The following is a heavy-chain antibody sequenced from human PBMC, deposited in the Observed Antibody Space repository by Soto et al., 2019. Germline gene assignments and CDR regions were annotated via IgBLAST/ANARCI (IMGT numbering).Heavy chain of an antibody. CDR2: IRDRT. CDR3: ARSLGPSRHFFDH. CDR1: GFTISNYS. V-gene: IGHV3-23*01. D-gene: IGHD3-16*01. J-gene: IGHJ4*02. Sequence: EVQLLDSGGHLVQPGGSLRLSCAASGFTISNYSMSWVRQAPGKGLEWVATIRDRTYYTDSVRGRFTISRDTSENTLYLQMNSLGVEDTAVYYCARSLGPSRHFFDHWGQGTLVTVSS.